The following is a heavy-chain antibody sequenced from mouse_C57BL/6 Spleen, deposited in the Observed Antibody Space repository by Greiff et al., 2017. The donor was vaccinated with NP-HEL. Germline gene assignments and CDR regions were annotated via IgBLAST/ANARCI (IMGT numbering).Heavy chain of an antibody. CDR2: INPSSGYT. CDR3: ARTASTMVTTRSYYFDY. D-gene: IGHD2-2*01. J-gene: IGHJ2*01. CDR1: GYTFTSYT. V-gene: IGHV1-4*01. Sequence: QVQLQQSGAELARPGASVKMSCKASGYTFTSYTMHWVKQRPGQGLEWIGYINPSSGYTKYNQKFKDKATLTADKSSSTAYMQLSSLTSEDSAVYYCARTASTMVTTRSYYFDYWGQGTTLTVSS.